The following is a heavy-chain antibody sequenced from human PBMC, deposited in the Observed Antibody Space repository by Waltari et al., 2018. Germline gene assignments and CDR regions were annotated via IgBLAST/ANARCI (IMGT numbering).Heavy chain of an antibody. CDR3: ARGEGYSYGLDYFDY. CDR1: GFTFRNYW. J-gene: IGHJ4*02. V-gene: IGHV3-74*03. Sequence: EVQLVQSGGGLVQPGGSLTVSCEVSGFTFRNYWMHWVRQAPGKGLVVGSRINTDGNSVTYADSVKGRFTISRDNAKNSLYLQMNSLRAEDTAVYYCARGEGYSYGLDYFDYWGQGTLVTVSS. D-gene: IGHD5-18*01. CDR2: INTDGNSV.